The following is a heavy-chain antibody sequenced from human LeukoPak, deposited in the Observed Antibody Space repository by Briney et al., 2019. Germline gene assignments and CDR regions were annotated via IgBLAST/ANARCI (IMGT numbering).Heavy chain of an antibody. CDR3: AKDLSSIMITFGGVIAPGY. CDR2: ISGSGGST. V-gene: IGHV3-23*01. D-gene: IGHD3-16*02. J-gene: IGHJ4*02. Sequence: PGGSLRLSCAASGFTFSNYGMSWVRQAPGKGLEWVSAISGSGGSTYYADSVKGRLTISRDNSKNTLYLQMNSLRAEDTAVYYCAKDLSSIMITFGGVIAPGYWGQGTLVTVSS. CDR1: GFTFSNYG.